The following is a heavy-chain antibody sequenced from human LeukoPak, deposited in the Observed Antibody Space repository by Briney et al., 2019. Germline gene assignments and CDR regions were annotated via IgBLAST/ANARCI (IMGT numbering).Heavy chain of an antibody. V-gene: IGHV4-31*03. D-gene: IGHD2-2*01. Sequence: SQTLSLTCTVSGGSISSGGYYWSWIRQHPGKGLEWIGYIYYSGSTYYNPSLESRVTISVDTSKNQFSLKLSSVTAADTAVYYCARAASQLLSNWFDPWGQGTLVTVSS. CDR2: IYYSGST. CDR1: GGSISSGGYY. J-gene: IGHJ5*02. CDR3: ARAASQLLSNWFDP.